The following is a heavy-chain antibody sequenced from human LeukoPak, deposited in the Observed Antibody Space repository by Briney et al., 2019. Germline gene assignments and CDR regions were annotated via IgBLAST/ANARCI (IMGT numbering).Heavy chain of an antibody. D-gene: IGHD2-21*01. CDR1: GYTFSGNY. CDR2: INPSGGST. Sequence: ASVKVSCKASGYTFSGNYMHWVRQAPGQGLEWMGIINPSGGSTTHAQKFQGRVTMTRDTSTSTVYMELSSLRSEDTAVYYCARDHGGGGLRGFDYWGQGTLVTVSS. V-gene: IGHV1-46*01. J-gene: IGHJ4*02. CDR3: ARDHGGGGLRGFDY.